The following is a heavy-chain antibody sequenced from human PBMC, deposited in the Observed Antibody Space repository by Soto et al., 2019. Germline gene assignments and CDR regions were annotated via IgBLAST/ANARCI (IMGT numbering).Heavy chain of an antibody. J-gene: IGHJ6*02. CDR2: ISGSGEST. CDR1: GFTFSNYA. V-gene: IGHV3-23*01. D-gene: IGHD3-16*01. CDR3: AKDGGIWGNYYYGMDV. Sequence: EVQLLESGGGLVQPGGSLRLSCAASGFTFSNYAMSWVRQAPGKGLEWVSAISGSGESTFYGDSVKGRFTVSRDNSKNTLYLQMNSLRAEDTAVYYCAKDGGIWGNYYYGMDVWGQGTTVTVSS.